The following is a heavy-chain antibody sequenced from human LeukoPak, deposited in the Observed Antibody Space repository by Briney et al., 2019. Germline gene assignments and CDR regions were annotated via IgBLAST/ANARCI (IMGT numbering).Heavy chain of an antibody. CDR2: INTNTGNP. V-gene: IGHV7-4-1*02. CDR3: ARVPYDSSGYFGYYYNGMDV. CDR1: GYTFTSYA. D-gene: IGHD3-22*01. Sequence: GASVKVSCKASGYTFTSYAMNWVRQAPRQGLEWMGWINTNTGNPTYAQGFTGRFVFSLDTSVSTAYLQISSLKAEDTAVYYCARVPYDSSGYFGYYYNGMDVWGQGTTVTVSS. J-gene: IGHJ6*02.